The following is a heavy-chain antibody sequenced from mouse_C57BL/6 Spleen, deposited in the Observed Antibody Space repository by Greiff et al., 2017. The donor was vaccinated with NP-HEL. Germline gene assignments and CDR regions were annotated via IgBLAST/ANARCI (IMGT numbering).Heavy chain of an antibody. CDR2: INPNNGGT. D-gene: IGHD2-4*01. CDR1: GYTFTDYY. Sequence: VQLQQSGPELVKPGASVKISCKASGYTFTDYYMNWVKQSHGKSLEWIGDINPNNGGTSYNQKFKGKAILTVDKSSSTAYMELRSLTSEDSAVYYGAGDYDGPGYWGQGTTLTVSS. J-gene: IGHJ2*01. CDR3: AGDYDGPGY. V-gene: IGHV1-26*01.